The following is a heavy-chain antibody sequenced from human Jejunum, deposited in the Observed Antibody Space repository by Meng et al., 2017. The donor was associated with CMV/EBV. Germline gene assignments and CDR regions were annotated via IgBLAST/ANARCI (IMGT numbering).Heavy chain of an antibody. Sequence: AASGFAFSDYEMDWVRQAPGKGLEWTSYISNTGTTIYYAGSVQGRFTISRDNAKNSLYLQMNSLRAEDTAIYYCAKAGAFDHFFDYWGQGTLVTVSS. CDR3: AKAGAFDHFFDY. CDR2: ISNTGTTI. J-gene: IGHJ4*02. D-gene: IGHD2/OR15-2a*01. CDR1: GFAFSDYE. V-gene: IGHV3-48*03.